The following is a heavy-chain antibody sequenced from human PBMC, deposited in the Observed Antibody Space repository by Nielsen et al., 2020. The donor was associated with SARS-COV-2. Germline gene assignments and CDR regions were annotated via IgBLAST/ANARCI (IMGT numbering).Heavy chain of an antibody. CDR2: IYYSGST. V-gene: IGHV4-39*01. D-gene: IGHD3-10*02. CDR3: ARNLFGELFPYYYYYYGMDV. J-gene: IGHJ6*02. CDR1: GGSISSSSYY. Sequence: SETLSLTCTVSGGSISSSSYYWGWIRQPPGKGLEWIGSIYYSGSTYYNPSLKSRVTISVDTSKNQFSLKLSSVTAADTAVYYCARNLFGELFPYYYYYYGMDVWGQGTTVTVSS.